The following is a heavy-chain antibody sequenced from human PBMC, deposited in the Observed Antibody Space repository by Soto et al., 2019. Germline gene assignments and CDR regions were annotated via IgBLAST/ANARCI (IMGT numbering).Heavy chain of an antibody. CDR1: GFPFSSYS. D-gene: IGHD2-2*01. Sequence: GGSLSLSCAASGFPFSSYSMSWVRQAPGKGLEWVSAISGSGGSTYYADSVKGRFTISRDNSKNTLYLQMNSLRAEDTAVYYCAKGGVVVPAANFDYWGQGTLVTVSS. V-gene: IGHV3-23*01. CDR2: ISGSGGST. CDR3: AKGGVVVPAANFDY. J-gene: IGHJ4*02.